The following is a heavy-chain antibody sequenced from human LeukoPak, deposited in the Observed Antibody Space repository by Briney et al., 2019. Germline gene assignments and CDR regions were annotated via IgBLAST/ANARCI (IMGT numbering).Heavy chain of an antibody. Sequence: KAGGSLRLSCAASGFTFSDYYMTWLRQAPGKGLEWLSYISNSGDTVFYADSVKGRFTVSRDNAKRSLYLQIESLRDDDTAVYHCALGTINKDFYFGMDVWGQGTTVTVSS. D-gene: IGHD2-8*01. CDR2: ISNSGDTV. V-gene: IGHV3-11*01. CDR1: GFTFSDYY. CDR3: ALGTINKDFYFGMDV. J-gene: IGHJ6*02.